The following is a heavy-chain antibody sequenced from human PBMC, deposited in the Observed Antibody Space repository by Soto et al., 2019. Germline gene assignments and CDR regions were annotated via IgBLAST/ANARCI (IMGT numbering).Heavy chain of an antibody. CDR2: IYHSGNT. V-gene: IGHV4-31*03. CDR3: ARDASTSWHYLDY. Sequence: LSLTCTVSGGSISSGAYYWSWIRQHPEKGLEWIGHIYHSGNTYYNPSLKSRVTISVDTSKNQFSLKLSSVTAADTAVYYCARDASTSWHYLDYWGQGTLVTVSS. D-gene: IGHD6-13*01. CDR1: GGSISSGAYY. J-gene: IGHJ4*02.